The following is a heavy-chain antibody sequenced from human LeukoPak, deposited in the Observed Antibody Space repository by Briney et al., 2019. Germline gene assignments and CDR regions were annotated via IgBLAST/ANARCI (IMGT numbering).Heavy chain of an antibody. V-gene: IGHV3-30*04. CDR3: TRGGLDGYYFNY. Sequence: EPGKSLSLSCGASGFTFSHYPIHWVRQAPGKGLEWVALASDDGDEFYYADSVKGRFTMSRDNFKDTVSLHMSSLTTDDTAVYYCTRGGLDGYYFNYWGQGTLVTASS. J-gene: IGHJ4*02. CDR2: ASDDGDEF. CDR1: GFTFSHYP. D-gene: IGHD3-22*01.